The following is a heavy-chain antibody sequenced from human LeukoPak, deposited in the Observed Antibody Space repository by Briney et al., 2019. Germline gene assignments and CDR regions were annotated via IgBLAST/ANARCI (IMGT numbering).Heavy chain of an antibody. J-gene: IGHJ4*02. CDR1: GYTFTGYY. D-gene: IGHD3-16*01. V-gene: IGHV1-2*02. CDR3: ARTREGVWGSYSP. CDR2: INPKSGDT. Sequence: ASVKVSCKASGYTFTGYYMHWVRLAPGQGLEWMGWINPKSGDTHYAQKFQGRVSMTRDTSINTVHLELSSLKTNDTAVYYCARTREGVWGSYSPWGQGTLVTVSS.